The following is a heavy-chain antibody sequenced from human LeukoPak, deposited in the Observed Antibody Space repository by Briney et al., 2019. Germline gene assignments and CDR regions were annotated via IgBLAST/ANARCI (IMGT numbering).Heavy chain of an antibody. CDR1: GFTFSSYG. J-gene: IGHJ4*02. CDR3: AKERTVYSGYGYPFVDY. V-gene: IGHV3-30*18. Sequence: GRSLRLSCAASGFTFSSYGMHWVRQAPGKGLEWVAVISYDGSNKYYADSVKGRFTISRDNSKNTLYLQMNSLRAEDTAVYYCAKERTVYSGYGYPFVDYWGQGTLVTVSS. CDR2: ISYDGSNK. D-gene: IGHD5-12*01.